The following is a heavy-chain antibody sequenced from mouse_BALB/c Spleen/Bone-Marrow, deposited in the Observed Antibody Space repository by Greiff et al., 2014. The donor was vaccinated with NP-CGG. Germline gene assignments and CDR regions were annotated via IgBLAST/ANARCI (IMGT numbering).Heavy chain of an antibody. CDR3: AGYDWYFDV. V-gene: IGHV1-14*01. D-gene: IGHD2-14*01. J-gene: IGHJ1*01. CDR2: INPYNDGT. Sequence: EMIKPGASVKMSCKASGYTFTSYVMHWVKHTTGQGLEWIGYINPYNDGTKYNEKFKGKATLTSDKSSSTAYMELSSLTSEDPAVYYCAGYDWYFDVWGAGTTVTVSS. CDR1: GYTFTSYV.